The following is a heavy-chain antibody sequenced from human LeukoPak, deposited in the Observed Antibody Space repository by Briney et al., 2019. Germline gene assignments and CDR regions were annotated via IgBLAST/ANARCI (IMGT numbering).Heavy chain of an antibody. V-gene: IGHV3-48*02. D-gene: IGHD3-22*01. Sequence: GGSLRLSCAASGFTVSSNYMSWVRQAPGKGLEWVSYISSSSSTIYYADSVKGRFTISRDNAKNSLYLQMNSLRDEDTAVYYCARHGNYYDSVGDYWGQGTLVTVSS. CDR1: GFTVSSNY. CDR3: ARHGNYYDSVGDY. J-gene: IGHJ4*02. CDR2: ISSSSSTI.